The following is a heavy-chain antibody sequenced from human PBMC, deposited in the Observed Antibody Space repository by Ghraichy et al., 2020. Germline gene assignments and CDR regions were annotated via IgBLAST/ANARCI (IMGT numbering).Heavy chain of an antibody. D-gene: IGHD1-26*01. V-gene: IGHV4-34*01. CDR1: GGSFSGYY. Sequence: SETLSLTCAVYGGSFSGYYWSWIRQPPGKGLEWIGEINHSGSTNYNPSLKSRVTISVDTSKNQFSLKLSSVTAADTAVYYCARERELARGYYYYGMDVWGQGTTVTVSS. J-gene: IGHJ6*02. CDR3: ARERELARGYYYYGMDV. CDR2: INHSGST.